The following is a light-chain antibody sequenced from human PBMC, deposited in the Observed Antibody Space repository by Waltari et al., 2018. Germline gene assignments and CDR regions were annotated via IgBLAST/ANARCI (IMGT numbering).Light chain of an antibody. CDR2: SAS. CDR1: QGLSTW. CDR3: QQANSFPLT. V-gene: IGKV1-12*01. Sequence: DIQMTQSPSSVSASVGDTVTITCRASQGLSTWVAWYQQKPGLAPKLLIHSASHLQNGVSSRFSGSASGTDLTLTITNLQPEDFATYYCQQANSFPLTFGGGTKVDIK. J-gene: IGKJ4*01.